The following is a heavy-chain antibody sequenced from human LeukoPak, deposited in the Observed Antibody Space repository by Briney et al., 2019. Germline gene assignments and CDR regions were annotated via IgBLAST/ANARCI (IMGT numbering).Heavy chain of an antibody. V-gene: IGHV4-4*02. CDR2: IYHSGST. D-gene: IGHD6-19*01. CDR3: ARGTGYSSGCPDY. CDR1: GGSISSSNW. Sequence: SGTLSLTCAVSGGSISSSNWWSWVRQPPGRGLEWIGEIYHSGSTNYSPSLKGRVTLSVDKSKNQFSLKLSSVTAADTAVYYCARGTGYSSGCPDYWGQGTLVTVSS. J-gene: IGHJ4*02.